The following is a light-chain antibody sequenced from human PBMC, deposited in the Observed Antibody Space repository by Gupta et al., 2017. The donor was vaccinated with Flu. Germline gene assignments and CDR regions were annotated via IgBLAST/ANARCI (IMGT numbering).Light chain of an antibody. CDR2: DAS. Sequence: EIVLTQSPATLSSSPGERATLSCRASQSVSSYLAWYQQKPGQAPRLLIYDASNRATGIPARFSGSGSGTDFTLTISSLEPEDFAVYYCQQRSNWVFTFGPGTKVDIK. V-gene: IGKV3-11*01. J-gene: IGKJ3*01. CDR3: QQRSNWVFT. CDR1: QSVSSY.